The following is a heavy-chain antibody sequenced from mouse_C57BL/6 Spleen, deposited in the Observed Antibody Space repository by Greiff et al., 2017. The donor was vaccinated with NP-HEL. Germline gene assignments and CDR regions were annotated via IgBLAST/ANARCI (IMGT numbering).Heavy chain of an antibody. D-gene: IGHD2-5*01. J-gene: IGHJ1*03. CDR2: IYPRDGDT. CDR3: AKRDYSNSHWYFDV. CDR1: GYAFSSYW. V-gene: IGHV1-80*01. Sequence: VQLQQSGAELVKPGASVKISCKASGYAFSSYWMNWVKQRPGKGLEWIGQIYPRDGDTNYNGKFKGKATLTADKSSSTAYMQLSSLTSEDSAVYFCAKRDYSNSHWYFDVWGTGTTVTVSS.